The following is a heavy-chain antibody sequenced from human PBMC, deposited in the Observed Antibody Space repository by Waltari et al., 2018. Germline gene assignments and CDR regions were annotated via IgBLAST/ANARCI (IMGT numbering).Heavy chain of an antibody. V-gene: IGHV3-74*03. CDR3: ARSGFMDV. CDR2: INPDGTTK. Sequence: EVQLVESGGGLVQPGGSLRLSCAASGFSFSTYWMTWARQAPGEGLVFLSRINPDGTTKMYADSVKGRFTTSRDNAKNTLYLQMNSLRADDTAVYYCARSGFMDVWGQGTTVTVSS. CDR1: GFSFSTYW. D-gene: IGHD3-10*01. J-gene: IGHJ6*02.